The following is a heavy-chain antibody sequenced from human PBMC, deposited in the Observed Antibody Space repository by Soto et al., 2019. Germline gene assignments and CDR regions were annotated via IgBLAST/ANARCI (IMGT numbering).Heavy chain of an antibody. J-gene: IGHJ6*02. CDR2: ITDDGSTK. Sequence: GGSLRLSCAASGFTFSNYWMHWVRQAPGKGLEWVAVITDDGSTKYYADSVKGRFTISRDNSKNTLYLQMNSLRAEDTAVYYCAKGHHPRGFYYYGMDVWGQGTTVTVSS. CDR1: GFTFSNYW. V-gene: IGHV3-30*18. CDR3: AKGHHPRGFYYYGMDV.